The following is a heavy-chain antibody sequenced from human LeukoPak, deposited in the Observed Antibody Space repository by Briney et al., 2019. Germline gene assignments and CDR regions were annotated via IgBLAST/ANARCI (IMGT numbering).Heavy chain of an antibody. CDR2: IWYDGSNK. V-gene: IGHV3-33*06. D-gene: IGHD6-13*01. CDR3: AKDSSSSWSSYYYYYYMDV. Sequence: GGSLRLSCAASGFTFSSYGMHWVRQAPGKGLEWVAAIWYDGSNKYYADSVKGRFTISRDNSKNTLYLQMNSLRAEDTAVYYCAKDSSSSWSSYYYYYYMDVWVKGTTVTVCS. J-gene: IGHJ6*03. CDR1: GFTFSSYG.